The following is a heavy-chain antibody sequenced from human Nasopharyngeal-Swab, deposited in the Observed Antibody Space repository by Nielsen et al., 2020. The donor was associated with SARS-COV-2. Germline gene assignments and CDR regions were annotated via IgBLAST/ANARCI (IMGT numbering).Heavy chain of an antibody. CDR2: ISGSGSPI. Sequence: WIRQPPGKGLQWLSYISGSGSPIYYADSVKGRFTISRDSAKNSLYLQMNGLRAEDTAVYYCARDGSYYDFWRGHSGTDGMDVWGQGTTVTVSS. J-gene: IGHJ6*02. D-gene: IGHD3-3*01. CDR3: ARDGSYYDFWRGHSGTDGMDV. V-gene: IGHV3-48*03.